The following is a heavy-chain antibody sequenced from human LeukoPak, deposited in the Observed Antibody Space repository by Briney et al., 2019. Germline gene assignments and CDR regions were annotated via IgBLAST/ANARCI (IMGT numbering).Heavy chain of an antibody. D-gene: IGHD4-17*01. V-gene: IGHV3-23*01. CDR3: AKDLYDDYDFDC. J-gene: IGHJ4*02. CDR2: ISGSGGNT. CDR1: GFTFSSYA. Sequence: PGGSLRLSCAVSGFTFSSYAMSWVRQAPGRGLEWVSVISGSGGNTYYADSVKGRFTISRDNSKNTLYLQLNSLRAEDTAVYYCAKDLYDDYDFDCWGQGTLVTVSS.